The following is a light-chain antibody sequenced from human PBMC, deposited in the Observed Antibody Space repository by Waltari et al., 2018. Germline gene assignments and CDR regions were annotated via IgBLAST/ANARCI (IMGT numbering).Light chain of an antibody. V-gene: IGLV2-23*02. CDR2: DVT. J-gene: IGLJ2*01. CDR3: CSYAGSNTVL. CDR1: SSDVGSYNL. Sequence: QSALTQPVSVSGSPEQSITISCTGTSSDVGSYNLVSWYPQHPGKAPKLMISDVTERPSWFSIRFAGSKSGNTASLTISGLQAEDEAYYYCCSYAGSNTVLFGGGTKLTVL.